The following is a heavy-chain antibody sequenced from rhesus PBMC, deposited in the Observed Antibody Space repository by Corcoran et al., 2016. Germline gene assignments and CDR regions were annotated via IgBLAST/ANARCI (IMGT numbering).Heavy chain of an antibody. Sequence: QVQLQESGPGLVKPSETLSLTCAVSGGSISSSHWWTWLRQPPGKGLEWIGGIYSNSESTNYNPSLKSRVTISKDTSKNQFSLKLSSVTAADTAVYYCAKGGSYYYWCVDSWGQGVVVTVSS. J-gene: IGHJ6*01. D-gene: IGHD3-16*01. CDR2: IYSNSEST. V-gene: IGHV4S12*01. CDR1: GGSISSSHW. CDR3: AKGGSYYYWCVDS.